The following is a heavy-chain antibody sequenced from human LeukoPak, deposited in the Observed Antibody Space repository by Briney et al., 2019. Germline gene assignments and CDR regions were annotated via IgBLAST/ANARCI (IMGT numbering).Heavy chain of an antibody. D-gene: IGHD7-27*01. CDR1: GGSISSSXXY. J-gene: IGHJ3*02. CDR3: ARLGISAFDI. CDR2: IYYSGST. V-gene: IGHV4-39*01. Sequence: PSEXXXXXXTXSGGSISSSXXYWGGVRQPKXXXLEWIGSIYYSGSTYYNPSLKSRVTISVDTSKNQFSLKLSSVTAADTAVYYCARLGISAFDIWGQGTMVTVSS.